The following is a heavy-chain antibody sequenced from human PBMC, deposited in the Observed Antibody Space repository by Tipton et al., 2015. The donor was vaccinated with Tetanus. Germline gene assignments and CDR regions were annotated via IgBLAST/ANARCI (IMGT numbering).Heavy chain of an antibody. D-gene: IGHD6-13*01. CDR3: ARPTPPSIAAAGTVSYFDY. CDR2: IYYSGST. Sequence: TLSLTCTVSGGSVSSGSYYWSWIRQPPGKGLEWIGYIYYSGSTNYNPSLKSRVTISVDTSKNQFSLKLSSVTAADTAVYYCARPTPPSIAAAGTVSYFDYWGQGTLVTVSS. CDR1: GGSVSSGSYY. J-gene: IGHJ4*02. V-gene: IGHV4-61*01.